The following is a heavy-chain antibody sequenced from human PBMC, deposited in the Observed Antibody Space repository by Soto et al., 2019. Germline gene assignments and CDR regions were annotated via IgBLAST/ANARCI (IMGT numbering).Heavy chain of an antibody. J-gene: IGHJ4*02. CDR3: AGEIGRVGELNY. D-gene: IGHD3-10*01. CDR2: IYYSGST. CDR1: GGSISSGGYF. V-gene: IGHV4-31*03. Sequence: QVQLQESGPGLVKPSQTLSLTCTVSGGSISSGGYFWSWIRQHPGKGLEWIGYIYYSGSTYYNPSLQSRVTISVDTSKNQFSLKLSSVTAADTAVYYCAGEIGRVGELNYWGQGTLVTVSS.